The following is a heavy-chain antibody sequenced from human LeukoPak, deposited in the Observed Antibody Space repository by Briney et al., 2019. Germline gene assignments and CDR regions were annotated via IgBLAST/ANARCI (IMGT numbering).Heavy chain of an antibody. V-gene: IGHV1-8*01. J-gene: IGHJ3*02. D-gene: IGHD7-27*01. Sequence: ASVKVSCKASGYTFISYDINWVRQAAGQGLEWMGWMNPNSANTGYAEKFQGRVSMTRNNPISTAYMELSGLRSEDTAVYYCARARTDLESGDLAYAFEIWGQGTMITVSS. CDR3: ARARTDLESGDLAYAFEI. CDR2: MNPNSANT. CDR1: GYTFISYD.